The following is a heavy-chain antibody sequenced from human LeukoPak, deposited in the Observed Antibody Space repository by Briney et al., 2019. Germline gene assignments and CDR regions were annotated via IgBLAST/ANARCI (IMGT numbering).Heavy chain of an antibody. Sequence: SETLSLTCTVSGGSISSYYWSWIRQPPGKGLEWIGYIYYSGSTSYNPSLKSRVTISVDTSKNQFSLKLSSVTAADTAVYYCARGGIAAAGKSFDYWGQGTLVTVSS. CDR1: GGSISSYY. V-gene: IGHV4-59*01. D-gene: IGHD6-13*01. CDR3: ARGGIAAAGKSFDY. J-gene: IGHJ4*02. CDR2: IYYSGST.